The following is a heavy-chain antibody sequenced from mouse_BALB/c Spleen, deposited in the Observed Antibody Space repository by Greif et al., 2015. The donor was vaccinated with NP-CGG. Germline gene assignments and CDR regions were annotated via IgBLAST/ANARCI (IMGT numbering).Heavy chain of an antibody. Sequence: EVHLVESEGGLVQPGGSLRLSCATSGFTFTDYYMSWVRQPPGKALEWLGFIRNKANGYTTEYSASVKGRFTISRDNSQSILYLQMNTLRAEDSATYYCARDVGFDYWGQGTTLTVSS. CDR2: IRNKANGYTT. CDR3: ARDVGFDY. J-gene: IGHJ2*01. V-gene: IGHV7-3*02. CDR1: GFTFTDYY. D-gene: IGHD4-1*01.